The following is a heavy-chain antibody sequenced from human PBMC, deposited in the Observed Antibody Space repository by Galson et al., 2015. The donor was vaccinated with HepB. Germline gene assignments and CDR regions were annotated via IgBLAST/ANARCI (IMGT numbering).Heavy chain of an antibody. V-gene: IGHV1-2*06. CDR2: INPNSGGT. D-gene: IGHD2-21*01. CDR1: GYTFTGYY. J-gene: IGHJ6*03. Sequence: SVKVSCKASGYTFTGYYMHWVRQAPGQGLEWMGRINPNSGGTNYAQKFQGRVTMTRDTSISTAYMELSRLRSDDTAVYYCARGVVVIAIYYYYYYMDVWGKGTTVTVSS. CDR3: ARGVVVIAIYYYYYYMDV.